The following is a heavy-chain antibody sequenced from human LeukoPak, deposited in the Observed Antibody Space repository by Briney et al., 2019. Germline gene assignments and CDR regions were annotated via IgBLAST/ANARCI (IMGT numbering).Heavy chain of an antibody. J-gene: IGHJ4*02. Sequence: TGGSLRLSCAASGFTFSSYWMSWVRQAPGKGLEWVANIKQDGSENYYVDSVGGRFTISRDNARNSLYLQMNSLRAEDTGVYYCVREEGGSYYLYWGQGTLVTVSS. D-gene: IGHD1-26*01. CDR3: VREEGGSYYLY. CDR2: IKQDGSEN. CDR1: GFTFSSYW. V-gene: IGHV3-7*05.